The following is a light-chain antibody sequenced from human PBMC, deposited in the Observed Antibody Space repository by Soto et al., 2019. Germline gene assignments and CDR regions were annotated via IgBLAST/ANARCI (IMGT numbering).Light chain of an antibody. J-gene: IGKJ4*01. V-gene: IGKV1-12*01. CDR2: AAS. CDR1: QGISSF. Sequence: IQLTQTPSSLSASVGDRVTITCRASQGISSFLAWYQQKPGKAPKLLIYAASSLQSGVPSRFSGSESGTDFTLTISSVQPEDSATYYCQQAATFPLTFGGGTKVDI. CDR3: QQAATFPLT.